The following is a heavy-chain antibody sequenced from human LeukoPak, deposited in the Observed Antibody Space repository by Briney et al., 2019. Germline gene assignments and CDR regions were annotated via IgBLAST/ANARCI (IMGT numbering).Heavy chain of an antibody. J-gene: IGHJ4*02. CDR1: GFTFSSYG. V-gene: IGHV3-30*18. CDR3: AKDEGIAAAELVGYFDY. D-gene: IGHD6-13*01. Sequence: PGGSLRLSCAASGFTFSSYGMHWVRQAPGKGLEWVAVISYDGSNKYYADSVKGRFTISRDNSKNTLYLQMNSLRAEDTAVYYCAKDEGIAAAELVGYFDYWGQGTLVTVSS. CDR2: ISYDGSNK.